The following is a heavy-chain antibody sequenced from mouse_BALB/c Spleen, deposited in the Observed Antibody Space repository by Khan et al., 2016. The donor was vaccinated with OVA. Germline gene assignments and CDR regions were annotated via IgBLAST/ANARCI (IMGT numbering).Heavy chain of an antibody. J-gene: IGHJ4*01. V-gene: IGHV1S22*01. Sequence: LQQPGSELVRPGASVKLSCKASGYTFTTYWMHWVKQRPGQGLEWIGNIYPGSVRTNYDEKFKSKATLTVDTSPSTAYMQLSSLTSEDSAVYYCTRYPSMDY. CDR1: GYTFTTYW. CDR2: IYPGSVRT. CDR3: TRYPSMDY.